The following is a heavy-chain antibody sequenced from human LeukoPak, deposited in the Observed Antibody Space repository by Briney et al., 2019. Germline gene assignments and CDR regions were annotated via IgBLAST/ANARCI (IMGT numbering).Heavy chain of an antibody. D-gene: IGHD3-22*01. CDR3: AKVGPGYDSSGYLDY. J-gene: IGHJ4*02. CDR1: GFTFSSYS. Sequence: GGSLRLSCAASGFTFSSYSMNWVRQAPGKGLEWVSAISGSGGSTYYADSVKGRFTISRDNSKNTLYLQMNSLRAEDTAVYYCAKVGPGYDSSGYLDYWGQGTLVTVSS. V-gene: IGHV3-23*01. CDR2: ISGSGGST.